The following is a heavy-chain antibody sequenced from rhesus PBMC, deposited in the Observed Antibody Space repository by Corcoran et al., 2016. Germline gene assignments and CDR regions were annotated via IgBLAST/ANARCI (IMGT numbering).Heavy chain of an antibody. V-gene: IGHV4-80*01. CDR3: ASNYGNYWYFDL. D-gene: IGHD4-35*01. CDR2: INGNSGTT. Sequence: QVQLQESGPGLVKPSETLSLTCAVSGGSFSSYWWSWIRQPPGKGLEWIGEINGNSGTTHYNPSLKSRVTISKDASKNQFSLKLSSVTAADTAVYYCASNYGNYWYFDLWGPGTPITISS. CDR1: GGSFSSYW. J-gene: IGHJ2*01.